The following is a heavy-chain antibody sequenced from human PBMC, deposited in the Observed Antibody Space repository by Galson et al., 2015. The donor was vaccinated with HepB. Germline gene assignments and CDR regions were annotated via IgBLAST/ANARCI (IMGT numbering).Heavy chain of an antibody. D-gene: IGHD2-2*01. CDR3: ARHGGFCSGTCCQNNWFDP. V-gene: IGHV4-39*01. Sequence: ETLSLTCTVSGASITSSTYYWGWIRQPPGKGLEWIGSVSYSGNTYYSPSLKSRVTISVDTSKNQFSLRLRSVAAADTAVYYCARHGGFCSGTCCQNNWFDPWGQGTLVGVSS. J-gene: IGHJ5*02. CDR2: VSYSGNT. CDR1: GASITSSTYY.